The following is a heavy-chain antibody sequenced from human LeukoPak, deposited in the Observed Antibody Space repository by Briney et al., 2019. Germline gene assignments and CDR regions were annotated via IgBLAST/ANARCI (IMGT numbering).Heavy chain of an antibody. Sequence: PGGSLRLSXAASGFTFSSYSMNWVRQAPGKGLEWVSSISSSSSYIYYADSVKGRFTISRDNAKNSLYLQMNSLRAEDTAVYYCTVSSTSCYAFDYWGQGTLVTVSS. D-gene: IGHD2-2*01. CDR2: ISSSSSYI. V-gene: IGHV3-21*01. CDR3: TVSSTSCYAFDY. CDR1: GFTFSSYS. J-gene: IGHJ4*02.